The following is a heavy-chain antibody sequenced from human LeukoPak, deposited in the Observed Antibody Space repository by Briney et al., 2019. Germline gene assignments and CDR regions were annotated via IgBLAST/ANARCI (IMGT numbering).Heavy chain of an antibody. CDR2: IYYSGST. D-gene: IGHD5-24*01. CDR3: ARAILATIPYYFDY. V-gene: IGHV4-30-4*08. CDR1: GGSISSGDYY. J-gene: IGHJ4*02. Sequence: PSQTLSLTCTVSGGSISSGDYYWSWIRQPPGKGLEWIGYIYYSGSTNYNPSLKSRVTISVDTSKNQFSLKLSSVTAADTAVYYCARAILATIPYYFDYWGQGTLVTVSS.